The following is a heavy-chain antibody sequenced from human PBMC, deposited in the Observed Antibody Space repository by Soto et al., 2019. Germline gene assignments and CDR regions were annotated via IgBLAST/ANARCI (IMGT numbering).Heavy chain of an antibody. J-gene: IGHJ4*01. V-gene: IGHV1-69*13. D-gene: IGHD3-22*01. Sequence: SVKVSCKASGGTFSSYAISWVRQAPGQGLEWMGGIIPIFGTANYAQKFQGRVTITADESTSTAYMELSSLRSEDTAVYYCASPSLRIYDSSGYYLLDYWGHGTLVTVSS. CDR3: ASPSLRIYDSSGYYLLDY. CDR1: GGTFSSYA. CDR2: IIPIFGTA.